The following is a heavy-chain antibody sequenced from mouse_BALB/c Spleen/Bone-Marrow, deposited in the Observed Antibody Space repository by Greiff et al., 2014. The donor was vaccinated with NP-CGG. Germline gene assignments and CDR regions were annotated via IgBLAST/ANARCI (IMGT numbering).Heavy chain of an antibody. V-gene: IGHV1-4*01. D-gene: IGHD1-1*02. Sequence: LQESGAELARPGASVKMSCKASCYTFTSYTMHWVKQRPGQGLEWIGYINPSSGYTNYNQKFKDKATLTADKSSSTAYMQLSSLTSEDSAVYYCARDWTIPFAYWGQGTLVTVSA. J-gene: IGHJ3*01. CDR3: ARDWTIPFAY. CDR1: CYTFTSYT. CDR2: INPSSGYT.